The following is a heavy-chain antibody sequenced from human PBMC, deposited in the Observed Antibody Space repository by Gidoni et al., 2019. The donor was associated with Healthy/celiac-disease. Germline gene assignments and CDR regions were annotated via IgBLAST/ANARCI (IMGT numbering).Heavy chain of an antibody. CDR2: ISSNGGST. CDR1: GFPFSSYA. CDR3: KYYDFWSGHRDEYDY. Sequence: EVQLVESGGGLVQPGGSLRLSCSASGFPFSSYAMHWVRQAPGKGLEYVSAISSNGGSTYYADSVKGRFTISRDNSKNTLYLQMSSLRAEDTAVYYCKYYDFWSGHRDEYDYWGQGTLVTVSS. J-gene: IGHJ4*02. D-gene: IGHD3-3*01. V-gene: IGHV3-64D*06.